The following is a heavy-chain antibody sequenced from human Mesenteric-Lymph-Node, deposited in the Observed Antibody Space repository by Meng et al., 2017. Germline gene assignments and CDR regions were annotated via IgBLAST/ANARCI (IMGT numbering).Heavy chain of an antibody. CDR3: AREEDGSGIEASQYGMDV. CDR2: INSDESRT. J-gene: IGHJ6*02. CDR1: GFTFSSSW. D-gene: IGHD3-10*01. V-gene: IGHV3-74*01. Sequence: GESLKISCAASGFTFSSSWMHWVRQVPGKGLVWVSRINSDESRTDYADSVKGRFTISRDNSKNTLYLQMNSLRAEDTAVYYCAREEDGSGIEASQYGMDVWGQGTTVTVSS.